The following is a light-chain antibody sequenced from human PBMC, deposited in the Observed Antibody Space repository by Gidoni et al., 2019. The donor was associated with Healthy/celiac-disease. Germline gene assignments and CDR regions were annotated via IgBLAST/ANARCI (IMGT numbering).Light chain of an antibody. J-gene: IGKJ1*01. CDR2: AAS. Sequence: DIQMTQSPSSLSASVGDRVTITCRASQSISSYLNWYQQKPGKAPKLLIYAASSLQSGVPSRFSGSGSGTDFTLTISSLQPEDFATYYCQQSYSTPVTFXQXPRWKSN. V-gene: IGKV1-39*01. CDR1: QSISSY. CDR3: QQSYSTPVT.